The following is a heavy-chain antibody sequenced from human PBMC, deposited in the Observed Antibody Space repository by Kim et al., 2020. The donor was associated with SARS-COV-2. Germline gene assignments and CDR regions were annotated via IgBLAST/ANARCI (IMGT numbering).Heavy chain of an antibody. V-gene: IGHV3-21*01. Sequence: GGSLRLSCAASGFTFSSYSMNWVRQAPGKGLEWVSSISSSSSYIYYADSVKGRFTISRDNAKNSLYLQMNSLRAEDTAVYYCAREYSSSWLGFDPWGQGTLVTVSS. J-gene: IGHJ5*02. CDR3: AREYSSSWLGFDP. CDR1: GFTFSSYS. CDR2: ISSSSSYI. D-gene: IGHD6-13*01.